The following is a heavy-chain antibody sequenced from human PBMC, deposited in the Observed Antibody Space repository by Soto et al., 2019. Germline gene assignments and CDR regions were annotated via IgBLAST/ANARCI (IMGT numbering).Heavy chain of an antibody. J-gene: IGHJ6*02. Sequence: GESLKISCKGSGYSFTTYWINWVRQMPGKGLEWVGRIDPNDSYTSYSPSFQGHVTISADKSIKTAYLQWSSLKASDTAMYYCAIRRRTDHSGYLPLMYYYSGVYALAQRTTVPVSS. CDR2: IDPNDSYT. CDR3: AIRRRTDHSGYLPLMYYYSGVYA. CDR1: GYSFTTYW. D-gene: IGHD5-12*01. V-gene: IGHV5-10-1*01.